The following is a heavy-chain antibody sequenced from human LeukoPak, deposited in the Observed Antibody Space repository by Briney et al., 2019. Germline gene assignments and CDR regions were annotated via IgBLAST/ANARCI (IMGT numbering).Heavy chain of an antibody. CDR2: ISAYNGNT. D-gene: IGHD6-13*01. CDR3: ARDGGSSWYYYYCMDV. CDR1: GYTFTSYG. V-gene: IGHV1-18*01. J-gene: IGHJ6*02. Sequence: ASVKSACKASGYTFTSYGISCVRQAPGQGLERMGWISAYNGNTNYAQKLQGRVSMTTDTSTSTGYMELRSLRSDDTAVYYCARDGGSSWYYYYCMDVWGQGSTVTVSS.